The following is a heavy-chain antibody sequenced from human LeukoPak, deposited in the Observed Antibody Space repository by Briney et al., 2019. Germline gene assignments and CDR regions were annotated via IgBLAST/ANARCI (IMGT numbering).Heavy chain of an antibody. CDR2: NYPTGDT. Sequence: SETLSLTCSVSGVSVTNYYWSWVRQPAGKRLEWIGRNYPTGDTIYNPSLKSRVTMSVDMSKNHLSLKLTSVTAADAAVYYCPRDLTARGSFDYWGQGILVSVSS. CDR3: PRDLTARGSFDY. V-gene: IGHV4-4*07. J-gene: IGHJ4*02. CDR1: GVSVTNYY. D-gene: IGHD3-16*01.